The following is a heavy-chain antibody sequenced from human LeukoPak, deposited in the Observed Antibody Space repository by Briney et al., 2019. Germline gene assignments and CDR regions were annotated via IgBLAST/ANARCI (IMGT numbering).Heavy chain of an antibody. CDR2: ISSSSSTI. J-gene: IGHJ4*02. D-gene: IGHD1-26*01. Sequence: GGSLRPSCAAYGFTFSSYSMNWVRQAPREGLEWDSLISSSSSTIYHADSVKGRFTISRDNAKNSLYLQMNSLGAEDTAVYYCARDRGWSYSAIDYWGQGTLVTVSS. CDR3: ARDRGWSYSAIDY. CDR1: GFTFSSYS. V-gene: IGHV3-48*04.